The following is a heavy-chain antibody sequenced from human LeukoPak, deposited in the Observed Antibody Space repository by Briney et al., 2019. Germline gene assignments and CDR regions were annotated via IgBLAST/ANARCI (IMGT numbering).Heavy chain of an antibody. CDR3: ARAAPNYYDSSGSLRNPYFDY. CDR1: GGSISTGGYY. CDR2: IYYSGST. V-gene: IGHV4-31*03. Sequence: PSETLSLTCTVSGGSISTGGYYWSWIRQHPGKGLEWIGNIYYSGSTYYSPSLKNRVTMSVDTSKNQFSLTLISVTAADTAVYFCARAAPNYYDSSGSLRNPYFDYWGQGTLVTVSS. D-gene: IGHD3-22*01. J-gene: IGHJ4*02.